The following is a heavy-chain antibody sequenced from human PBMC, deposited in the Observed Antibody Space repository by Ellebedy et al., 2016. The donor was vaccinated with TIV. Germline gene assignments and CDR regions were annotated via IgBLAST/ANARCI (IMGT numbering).Heavy chain of an antibody. Sequence: GESLKISCQGSGYTFTSYWIGWVRQKPGKGLEWVGIIYPGDSKTRYSPSFQGQVTISADKSTSTAFLQWSSLKASDTAMYYCARGGYSSGWYSNWFDPWGQGTLVTVSS. CDR2: IYPGDSKT. CDR1: GYTFTSYW. D-gene: IGHD6-19*01. J-gene: IGHJ5*02. CDR3: ARGGYSSGWYSNWFDP. V-gene: IGHV5-51*01.